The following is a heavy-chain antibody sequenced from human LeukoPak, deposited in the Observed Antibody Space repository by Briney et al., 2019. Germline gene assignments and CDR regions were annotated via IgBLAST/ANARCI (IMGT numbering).Heavy chain of an antibody. CDR2: GYTSGST. CDR3: ARVPDCSSTSCYGADWYFDL. CDR1: GFSISSYY. V-gene: IGHV4-4*07. Sequence: SETLSLTCTVSGFSISSYYGSWIRQPPGKALEWIGRGYTSGSTNYNPSLKSRVTMPVDTSKHQFSLKLSSVTAADTAVYYCARVPDCSSTSCYGADWYFDLWGRGTLVTVSS. J-gene: IGHJ2*01. D-gene: IGHD2-2*01.